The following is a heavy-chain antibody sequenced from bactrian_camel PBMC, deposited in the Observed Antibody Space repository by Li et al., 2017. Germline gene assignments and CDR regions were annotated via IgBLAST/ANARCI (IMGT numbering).Heavy chain of an antibody. V-gene: IGHV3S63*01. CDR3: AAAPSCSGLNLYGRTY. D-gene: IGHD3*01. CDR1: KFTYEPNC. Sequence: QLVESGGGSVQAGGSLRLSCTVSKFTYEPNCMAWFRQTPGKERGGVAMIYIRGVDTYYADSVKGRFTISQDKAKNTGYLVMTNLKPEDTGMYFCAAAPSCSGLNLYGRTYWGQGTQVTVS. CDR2: IYIRGVDT. J-gene: IGHJ4*01.